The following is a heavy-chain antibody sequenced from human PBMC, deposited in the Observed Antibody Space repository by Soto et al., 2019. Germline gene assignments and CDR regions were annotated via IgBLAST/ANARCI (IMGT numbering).Heavy chain of an antibody. D-gene: IGHD3-16*01. CDR2: IYSGGST. V-gene: IGHV3-53*01. CDR1: GFTVSSNY. J-gene: IGHJ6*02. Sequence: GGSLRLSCAASGFTVSSNYMSWVRQAPGKGLEWVSVIYSGGSTYYADSVKGRFTISRDNSKNTLYLQMNSLRAEDTAMYYCARDPRGDYYYYGMDVWGQGTTVTVSS. CDR3: ARDPRGDYYYYGMDV.